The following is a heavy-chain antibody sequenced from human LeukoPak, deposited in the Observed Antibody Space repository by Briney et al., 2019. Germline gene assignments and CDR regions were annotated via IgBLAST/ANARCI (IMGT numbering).Heavy chain of an antibody. Sequence: GESLKISCKGPGYSFTSYWIGWVRQMPGKGLEWMGIIYPGDSDTRYSPSFQGQVTISADKSISTAYLQWSSLKASDTAMYYCARLYGSGSYYNPLGYWGQGTLVTVSS. V-gene: IGHV5-51*01. J-gene: IGHJ4*02. CDR3: ARLYGSGSYYNPLGY. D-gene: IGHD3-10*01. CDR1: GYSFTSYW. CDR2: IYPGDSDT.